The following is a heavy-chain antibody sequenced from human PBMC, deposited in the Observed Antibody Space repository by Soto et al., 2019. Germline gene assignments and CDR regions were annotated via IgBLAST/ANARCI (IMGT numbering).Heavy chain of an antibody. J-gene: IGHJ3*01. CDR3: ARDRAFWSGTHDAFDV. CDR1: EFSFSSYG. Sequence: QVQLVESGGGVVQPGRSLRLSCVASEFSFSSYGMHWVRQAPGEGLEWLSVISYDGSNKYYSDSMKGRFTISRDNSKNTLYLEMNNLRREDTAVYYCARDRAFWSGTHDAFDVWGQGTMVTVSS. CDR2: ISYDGSNK. V-gene: IGHV3-30*03. D-gene: IGHD3-3*01.